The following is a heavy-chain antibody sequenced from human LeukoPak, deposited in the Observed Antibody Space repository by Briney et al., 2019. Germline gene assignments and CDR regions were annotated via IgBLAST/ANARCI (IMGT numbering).Heavy chain of an antibody. D-gene: IGHD3-22*01. CDR1: GYTFTSYD. Sequence: ASVKVSCTASGYTFTSYDINWVRQATGQGLEWVGWMNPNSGNTGYAQKFQGRVTITRNTSISTAYMELSSLRSEDTAVYYCVRGILVAENWFDPWGQGTLVTVSS. CDR2: MNPNSGNT. V-gene: IGHV1-8*03. J-gene: IGHJ5*02. CDR3: VRGILVAENWFDP.